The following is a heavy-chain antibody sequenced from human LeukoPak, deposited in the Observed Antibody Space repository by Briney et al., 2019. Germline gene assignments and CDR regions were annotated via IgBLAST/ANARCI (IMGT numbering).Heavy chain of an antibody. Sequence: GASVKVSCKASGYTFTSYGISWVRQAPGQGLEWMGWISAYNGNTNYAQKLQGRVTMTTDTSTSTAYMELRSLRSEDTAVYYCAREGDTAMAQVVDVWGQGTTVTVSS. CDR3: AREGDTAMAQVVDV. CDR1: GYTFTSYG. CDR2: ISAYNGNT. V-gene: IGHV1-18*01. J-gene: IGHJ6*02. D-gene: IGHD5-18*01.